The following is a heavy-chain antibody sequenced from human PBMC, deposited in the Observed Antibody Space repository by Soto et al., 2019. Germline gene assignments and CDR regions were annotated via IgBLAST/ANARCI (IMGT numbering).Heavy chain of an antibody. CDR3: ARDPPNGDSSSPQTFDY. J-gene: IGHJ4*02. V-gene: IGHV6-1*01. D-gene: IGHD6-13*01. CDR2: TYYRSKWYN. CDR1: GDSVSSNSAA. Sequence: SQTLSLTCAISGDSVSSNSAAWNWIRQSPSRGLEWLGRTYYRSKWYNDYAVSVKSRITINPDTSKNQFSLQLNSVTPEDTAVYYCARDPPNGDSSSPQTFDYWGQGTLVTVSS.